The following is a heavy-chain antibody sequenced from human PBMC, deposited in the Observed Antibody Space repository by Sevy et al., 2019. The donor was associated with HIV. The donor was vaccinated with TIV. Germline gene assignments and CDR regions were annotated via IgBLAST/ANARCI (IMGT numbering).Heavy chain of an antibody. CDR3: AREPKDIVVVVAATDYYYYGMDV. Sequence: GGSLRLSCAASGFTFSSYSMNWVRQAPGKGLEWVSYISSSSSTIYYAHSVKGRFTISRDNAKNSLYLQMNSLRDEDTAVYYCAREPKDIVVVVAATDYYYYGMDVWGQGTTVTVSS. CDR2: ISSSSSTI. D-gene: IGHD2-15*01. V-gene: IGHV3-48*02. J-gene: IGHJ6*02. CDR1: GFTFSSYS.